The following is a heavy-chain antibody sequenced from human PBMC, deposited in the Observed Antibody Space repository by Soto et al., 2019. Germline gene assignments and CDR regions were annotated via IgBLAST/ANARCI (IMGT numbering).Heavy chain of an antibody. CDR3: ARGDRGGFDI. CDR2: VHSDGTTT. D-gene: IGHD3-10*01. V-gene: IGHV3-74*01. J-gene: IGHJ3*02. CDR1: GFTFDYYW. Sequence: EVQLVESGGGLVQPGESLRLSCAASGFTFDYYWMHWVRQAPGKGLVWVSRVHSDGTTTTYADSVKGRFTISRDNARNTVSLQISSLRGEDTAIYFCARGDRGGFDIWGHGTVITVSS.